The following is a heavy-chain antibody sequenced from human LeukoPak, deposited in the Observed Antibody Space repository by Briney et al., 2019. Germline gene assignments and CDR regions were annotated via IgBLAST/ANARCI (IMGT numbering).Heavy chain of an antibody. J-gene: IGHJ5*02. Sequence: SQTLSLTCTVSGGSISSGSYYWRWIRQPAGKGLEWIGRIYTSGSTNYNPSLKSRVTISVDTSKNQFSLKLSSVTAADTAVYYCAKEIILPYGGNFISWFDPWGQGTLVTVSS. CDR1: GGSISSGSYY. CDR3: AKEIILPYGGNFISWFDP. CDR2: IYTSGST. V-gene: IGHV4-61*02. D-gene: IGHD4-23*01.